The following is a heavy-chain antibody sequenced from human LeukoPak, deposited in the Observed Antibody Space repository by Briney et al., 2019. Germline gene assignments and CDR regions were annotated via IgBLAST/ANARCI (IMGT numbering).Heavy chain of an antibody. CDR3: ARASANVLPWFGLGYYFDY. CDR2: INTNTGNP. D-gene: IGHD3-10*01. J-gene: IGHJ4*02. V-gene: IGHV7-4-1*02. CDR1: GYTFTSYA. Sequence: ASVKVSCKASGYTFTSYAMNWVRQAPGQGLEWMGWINTNTGNPTYAQGFTGRFVFSLDTSVSTAYLQISSLKAEDTAVYYCARASANVLPWFGLGYYFDYWGQGTLVTVSS.